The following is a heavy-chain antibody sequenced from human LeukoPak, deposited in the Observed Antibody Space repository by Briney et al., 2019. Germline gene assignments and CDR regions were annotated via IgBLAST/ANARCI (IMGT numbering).Heavy chain of an antibody. V-gene: IGHV5-51*01. D-gene: IGHD3-10*01. CDR2: IYPGDSDT. Sequence: GESLKISCKGSGYSFTSYWIGWVRQMPGKGLEWMGTIYPGDSDTRYSPSFQGQATISADKSISTTYLHWSSLKASDTAMYYCARPGPLTMVRGVILPDYWGQGTLVTVSS. CDR3: ARPGPLTMVRGVILPDY. J-gene: IGHJ4*02. CDR1: GYSFTSYW.